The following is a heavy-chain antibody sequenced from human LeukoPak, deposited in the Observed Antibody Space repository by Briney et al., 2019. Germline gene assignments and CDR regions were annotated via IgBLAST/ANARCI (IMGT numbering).Heavy chain of an antibody. CDR3: AKVKSKITIFGVVFENFDY. V-gene: IGHV3-23*01. CDR2: ISGSGGST. J-gene: IGHJ4*02. CDR1: GYTFTSYG. Sequence: SCKASGYTFTSYGISWVRQAPGKGLEWVSAISGSGGSTYYADSVKGRFTISRDNSKNTLYLQMNSLRAEDTAVYYCAKVKSKITIFGVVFENFDYWGQGTLVTVSS. D-gene: IGHD3-3*01.